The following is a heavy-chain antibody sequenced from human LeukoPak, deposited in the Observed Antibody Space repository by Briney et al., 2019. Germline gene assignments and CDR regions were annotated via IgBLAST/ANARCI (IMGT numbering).Heavy chain of an antibody. V-gene: IGHV1-58*02. CDR1: GFTFTSTA. J-gene: IGHJ5*02. Sequence: SVKVSCKASGFTFTSTAMQWVRQARGQRLEWIGWIVVGSGNTNYAQKFQERVTITRDMSTSTAYMELSSLRSEDTAVYYCAAGDIAAAGTVPWGQGTLVTVSS. D-gene: IGHD6-13*01. CDR2: IVVGSGNT. CDR3: AAGDIAAAGTVP.